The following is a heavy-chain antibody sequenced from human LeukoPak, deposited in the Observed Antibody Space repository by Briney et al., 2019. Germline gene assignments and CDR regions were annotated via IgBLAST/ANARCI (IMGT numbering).Heavy chain of an antibody. Sequence: PGGCLRLSCAASGFTFDDYAMHWVRQAPGKSLEWVSLISGDGGSTYYADPVKGRFTISRDNSKNSLYLQMNSLRTEDTALYYCAKDIGDSSGWYYFDYWSQGTLVTVSS. D-gene: IGHD6-19*01. CDR1: GFTFDDYA. CDR2: ISGDGGST. V-gene: IGHV3-43*02. CDR3: AKDIGDSSGWYYFDY. J-gene: IGHJ4*02.